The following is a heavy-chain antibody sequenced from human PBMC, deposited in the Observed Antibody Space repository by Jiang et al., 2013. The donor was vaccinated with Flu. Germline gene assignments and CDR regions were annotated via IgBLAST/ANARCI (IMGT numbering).Heavy chain of an antibody. Sequence: VQLVESGGGLVQPGGSLRLSCAASGFTFSSYSMNWVRQAPGKGLEWVSYISSSSSTIYYADSVKGRFTISRDNAKNSLYLQMNSLRAEDTAVYYCASPDLPVPLWGQGTLVTVSS. CDR2: ISSSSSTI. D-gene: IGHD2-2*01. CDR3: ASPDLPVPL. CDR1: GFTFSSYS. V-gene: IGHV3-48*01. J-gene: IGHJ4*02.